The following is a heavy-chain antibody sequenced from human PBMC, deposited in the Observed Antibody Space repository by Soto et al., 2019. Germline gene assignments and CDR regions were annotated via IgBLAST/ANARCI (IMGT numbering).Heavy chain of an antibody. V-gene: IGHV3-48*03. J-gene: IGHJ4*02. D-gene: IGHD2-2*01. CDR2: ISSSGSTI. CDR3: ARVVVQLLSD. Sequence: PGGSLRLSCAASGFTFSSYEMNWVRQAPGKGLEWVSYISSSGSTIYYADSVKGRFTISRDNAKNSLYLQMNSLRAEDTAVYYCARVVVQLLSDWGQGTLVTVSS. CDR1: GFTFSSYE.